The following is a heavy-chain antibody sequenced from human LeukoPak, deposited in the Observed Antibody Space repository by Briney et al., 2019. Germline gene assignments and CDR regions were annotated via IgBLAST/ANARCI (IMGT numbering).Heavy chain of an antibody. V-gene: IGHV1-69*06. CDR1: GGTFNSYA. CDR2: IIPIFGTA. Sequence: SVKVSCKASGGTFNSYAISWVRQAPGQGLEWMGGIIPIFGTANHAQKFQGRVTITADKSTSTAYMELSSLRSEDTAVYYCARVRLWFGELVESYWGQGTLVTVSS. D-gene: IGHD3-10*01. CDR3: ARVRLWFGELVESY. J-gene: IGHJ4*02.